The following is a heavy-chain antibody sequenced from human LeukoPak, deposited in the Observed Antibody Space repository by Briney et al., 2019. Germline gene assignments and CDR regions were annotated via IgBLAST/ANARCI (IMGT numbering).Heavy chain of an antibody. CDR3: ARDRQYYDSSGHPLDY. V-gene: IGHV3-21*01. Sequence: GGPLRLSCAASGFTFSSYSMNWVRQAPGKGLEWVSSISSSSSYMYYADSVKGRFTISRDNAKNSLYLQMNSLRAEDTAVYYCARDRQYYDSSGHPLDYWGQGTLVTVSS. CDR1: GFTFSSYS. CDR2: ISSSSSYM. D-gene: IGHD3-22*01. J-gene: IGHJ4*02.